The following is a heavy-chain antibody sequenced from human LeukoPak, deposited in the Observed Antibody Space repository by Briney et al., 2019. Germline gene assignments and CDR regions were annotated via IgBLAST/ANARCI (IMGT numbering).Heavy chain of an antibody. Sequence: GGSLRLSCAASGFTFSDYYMNWIRQAPGKGLEWVSYISRAGGTNSYADSVEGRFTISRDNAENSLYLQMNSLRAEDTAVYYCAKDFEFKWQQPSDHWGQGTPVTVSS. CDR1: GFTFSDYY. J-gene: IGHJ4*02. V-gene: IGHV3-11*01. CDR3: AKDFEFKWQQPSDH. CDR2: ISRAGGTN. D-gene: IGHD1/OR15-1a*01.